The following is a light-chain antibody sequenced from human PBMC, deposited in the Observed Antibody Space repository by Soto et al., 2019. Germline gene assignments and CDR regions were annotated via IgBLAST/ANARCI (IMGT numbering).Light chain of an antibody. J-gene: IGKJ1*01. V-gene: IGKV1-5*03. Sequence: DIQMTQSPSTLSASVGDRVTITCRASQSISSWLAWYQQKPGKAPNLLIYKASSLESGVPSRFSGSGSGTEFTLTISSMQPDDFATYYCQQYNNYPWTFGQETKVEIK. CDR2: KAS. CDR1: QSISSW. CDR3: QQYNNYPWT.